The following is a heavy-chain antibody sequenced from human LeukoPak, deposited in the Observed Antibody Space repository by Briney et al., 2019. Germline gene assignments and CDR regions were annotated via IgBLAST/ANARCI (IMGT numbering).Heavy chain of an antibody. CDR2: INKDGSQK. CDR3: GRVGAYYGSGSYSDY. J-gene: IGHJ4*02. V-gene: IGHV3-7*01. D-gene: IGHD3-10*01. Sequence: GGSLRLSCAASGFTFSSYWMSWVRQAPGKGLEWVANINKDGSQKYHVDSVKGRFTISRDNAKKSLYLQMNSLRAEDTAVYYCGRVGAYYGSGSYSDYWGQGTLVTVSS. CDR1: GFTFSSYW.